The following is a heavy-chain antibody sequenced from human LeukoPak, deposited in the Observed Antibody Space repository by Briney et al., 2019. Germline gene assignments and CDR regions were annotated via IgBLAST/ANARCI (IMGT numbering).Heavy chain of an antibody. D-gene: IGHD3-22*01. Sequence: GASVKVSCKASGYTFTGYYMHWVRQAPGQGLEWMGWISAYNGNTNYAQKLQGRVTMTTDTSTSTAYMELRSLRSDDTAVYYCARDENYYDSSATIGNDAFDIWGQGTMVTVSS. CDR2: ISAYNGNT. J-gene: IGHJ3*02. CDR1: GYTFTGYY. CDR3: ARDENYYDSSATIGNDAFDI. V-gene: IGHV1-18*04.